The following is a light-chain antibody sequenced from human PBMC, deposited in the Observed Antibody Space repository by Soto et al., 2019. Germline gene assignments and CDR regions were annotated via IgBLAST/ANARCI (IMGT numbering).Light chain of an antibody. V-gene: IGKV3-15*01. CDR3: QQYNNWPPRT. J-gene: IGKJ1*01. CDR1: QSVSSN. Sequence: EIVMTQSPATLSVSPGERATLSCRPSQSVSSNLAWYQQKPGQAPRLLIYGASTRATGIPARFSGSGSGTEFTLTISSLQSEDFAVYYCQQYNNWPPRTFGQGTKVDI. CDR2: GAS.